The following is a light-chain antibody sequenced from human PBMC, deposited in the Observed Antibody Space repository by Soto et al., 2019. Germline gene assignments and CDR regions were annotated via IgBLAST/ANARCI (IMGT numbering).Light chain of an antibody. J-gene: IGLJ1*01. CDR3: SSYTSDNTHD. CDR2: EVS. CDR1: SSDVGNYDY. V-gene: IGLV2-14*01. Sequence: QSALTQPASVSGSPGQSITISCTGSSSDVGNYDYVSWYQHHPGKAPKLMIYEVSNRPSGVSNRFSGSKSDNTASLTISGLQTEDEADYYCSSYTSDNTHDFGTGTKLTVL.